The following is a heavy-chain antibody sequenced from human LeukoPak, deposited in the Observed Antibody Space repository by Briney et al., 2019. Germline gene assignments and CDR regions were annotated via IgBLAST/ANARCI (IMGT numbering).Heavy chain of an antibody. D-gene: IGHD4-17*01. CDR3: ARVGNGDYRYYFYMDV. CDR1: GFTFSSYS. CDR2: ISSSGSTI. V-gene: IGHV3-48*04. Sequence: PGGSLRLSCAASGFTFSSYSMNWIRQAPGKGLEWVSYISSSGSTIYYADSVKGRFTISRDNAKNSLYLQMNSLRAEDTAVCYCARVGNGDYRYYFYMDVWGKGTTVNISS. J-gene: IGHJ6*03.